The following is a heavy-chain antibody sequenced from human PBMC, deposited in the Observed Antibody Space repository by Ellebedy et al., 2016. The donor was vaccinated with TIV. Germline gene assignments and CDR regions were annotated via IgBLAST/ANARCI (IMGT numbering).Heavy chain of an antibody. V-gene: IGHV1-8*01. Sequence: AASVKVSCKASGNTLTSYDINWVRQATGQGLEWMGWMNPNTGNTGYAQKFQGRVTMTRNTSISTAYMELNSLRSEDTAVYYCARASYDSSGTVNDYWGQGTLVTVSS. D-gene: IGHD3-22*01. J-gene: IGHJ4*02. CDR1: GNTLTSYD. CDR2: MNPNTGNT. CDR3: ARASYDSSGTVNDY.